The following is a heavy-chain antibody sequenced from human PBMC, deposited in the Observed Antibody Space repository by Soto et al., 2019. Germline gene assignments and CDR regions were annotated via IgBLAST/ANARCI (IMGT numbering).Heavy chain of an antibody. CDR3: AREGSHYAPFDL. D-gene: IGHD3-16*01. J-gene: IGHJ4*02. CDR1: GYTFTDYA. V-gene: IGHV1-3*01. Sequence: AQLVQSGAEAKQPGASVKVSCKASGYTFTDYALHWVRQAPGQGLEWMGWINVGNGNTGYSRKFQGRVTNDRDMSANTAYLEVTSLTSEDTAIYYCAREGSHYAPFDLWGQGTLVTVSS. CDR2: INVGNGNT.